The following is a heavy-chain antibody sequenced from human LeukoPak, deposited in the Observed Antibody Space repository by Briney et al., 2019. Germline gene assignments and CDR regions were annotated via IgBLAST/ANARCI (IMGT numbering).Heavy chain of an antibody. V-gene: IGHV3-21*04. CDR2: ISSSSSYI. CDR3: AKDEWLLIY. Sequence: GGSLRLSCAASGFTFSSYSMNWVHQAPGKGLEWVSSISSSSSYIYYADSVKGRFTISRDNAKNSLYLQMNSLRAEDTAVYYCAKDEWLLIYWGQGTLVTVSS. J-gene: IGHJ4*02. CDR1: GFTFSSYS. D-gene: IGHD3-3*01.